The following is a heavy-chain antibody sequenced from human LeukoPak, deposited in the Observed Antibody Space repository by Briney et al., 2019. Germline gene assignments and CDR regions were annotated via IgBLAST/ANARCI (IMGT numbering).Heavy chain of an antibody. CDR3: ARAYCGGDCYWGDAFDI. V-gene: IGHV4-59*01. Sequence: PSETLSLTCTVSGGSISSYYWSWIRRPPGKGLEWIGYIYYSGRTTSNPSLKRRVNISVDTSKSQFSLTLSSVTAAYAAVYYCARAYCGGDCYWGDAFDIWGQGTMVTVSS. CDR2: IYYSGRT. D-gene: IGHD2-21*02. J-gene: IGHJ3*02. CDR1: GGSISSYY.